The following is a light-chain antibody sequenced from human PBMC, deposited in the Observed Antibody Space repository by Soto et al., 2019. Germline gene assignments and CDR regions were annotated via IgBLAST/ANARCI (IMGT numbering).Light chain of an antibody. CDR3: HQYGSSQT. V-gene: IGKV3-20*01. CDR2: ATS. J-gene: IGKJ1*01. Sequence: ETVLTQSPGTLSLSPGERATLSCRATQSIRRSYFAWYQQKPGQAPRLLIYATSSRATGIPDRFSGSGSGTDFTLTIDRLEPEDSAVYYCHQYGSSQTFGQGTKVDIK. CDR1: QSIRRSY.